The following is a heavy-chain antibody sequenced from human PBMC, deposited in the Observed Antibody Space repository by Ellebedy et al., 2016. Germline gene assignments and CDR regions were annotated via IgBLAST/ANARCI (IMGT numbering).Heavy chain of an antibody. V-gene: IGHV3-23*01. Sequence: GESLKISCAVSGLPFSTFFMSWVRKAPGKGLEWVATISANGNKRDLADSVQGRFTISRDNFRNTLHLQMNNLRGEDTAVYYCRQGHYADYWGQGTLVTVSS. J-gene: IGHJ4*02. CDR2: ISANGNKR. CDR1: GLPFSTFF. D-gene: IGHD2-2*01. CDR3: RQGHYADY.